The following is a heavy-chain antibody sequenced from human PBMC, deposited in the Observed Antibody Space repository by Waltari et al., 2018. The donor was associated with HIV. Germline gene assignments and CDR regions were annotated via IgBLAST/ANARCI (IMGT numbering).Heavy chain of an antibody. CDR3: ARVMRYYDSSGYYQPLYYYYGMDV. D-gene: IGHD3-22*01. V-gene: IGHV4-39*07. CDR1: GGSISSSSYY. Sequence: QLQLQESGPGLVKPSETLSLTCTVSGGSISSSSYYWGWIRQPPGKGLEWIGSIYYSGSTYYNPSLKSRVTISVDTSKNQFSLKLSSVTAADTAVYYCARVMRYYDSSGYYQPLYYYYGMDVWGQGTTVTVSS. CDR2: IYYSGST. J-gene: IGHJ6*02.